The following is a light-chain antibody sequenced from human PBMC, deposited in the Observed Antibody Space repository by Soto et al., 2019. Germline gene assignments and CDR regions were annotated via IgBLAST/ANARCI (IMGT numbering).Light chain of an antibody. CDR2: DAS. V-gene: IGKV3-11*01. CDR3: QQRSNWLEVT. Sequence: EIVLTQSPATLSLSPGERATLSCRASQSVSSYLAWYQQKPGQAPRLLIYDASNRATGIPARFSGSGSGTAFTLTISSLEPEDFAVYYCQQRSNWLEVTFGGGTKVEIK. CDR1: QSVSSY. J-gene: IGKJ4*01.